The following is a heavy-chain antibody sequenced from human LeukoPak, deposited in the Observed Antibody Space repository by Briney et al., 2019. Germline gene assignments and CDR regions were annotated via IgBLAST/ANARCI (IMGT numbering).Heavy chain of an antibody. CDR2: INHSGST. CDR1: GGSISSYY. V-gene: IGHV4-34*01. Sequence: NPSETLSLTCTVSGGSISSYYWSWIRQPAGKGLEWIGEINHSGSTNYNPSLKSRVTISVDTSKNQFSLKLSSVTAADTAVYYCARHLGYDFWSGYFDYWGQGTLVTVSS. CDR3: ARHLGYDFWSGYFDY. D-gene: IGHD3-3*01. J-gene: IGHJ4*02.